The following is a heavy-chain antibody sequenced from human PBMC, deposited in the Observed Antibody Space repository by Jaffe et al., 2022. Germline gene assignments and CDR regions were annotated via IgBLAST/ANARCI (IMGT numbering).Heavy chain of an antibody. V-gene: IGHV3-11*01. CDR1: GFTFSDYY. D-gene: IGHD2-15*01. CDR2: ISSSGSTI. Sequence: QVQLVESGGGLVKPGGSLRLSCAASGFTFSDYYMSWIRQAPGKGLEWVSYISSSGSTIYYADSVKGRFTISRDNAKNSLYLQMNSLRAEDTAVYYCARVDRSFIVVVVAATNLDYWGQGTLVTVSS. CDR3: ARVDRSFIVVVVAATNLDY. J-gene: IGHJ4*02.